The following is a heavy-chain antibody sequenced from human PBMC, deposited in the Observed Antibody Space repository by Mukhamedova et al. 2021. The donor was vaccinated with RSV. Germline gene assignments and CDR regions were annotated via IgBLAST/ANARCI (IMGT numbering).Heavy chain of an antibody. V-gene: IGHV3-30*02. CDR2: IRYDGSNK. J-gene: IGHJ4*02. CDR3: AKIRDKSYFDY. D-gene: IGHD2-21*01. Sequence: VEWVAFIRYDGSNKYYADSVKGRFTISRDNSKNTLYLQMNSLRAEDTAVYYCAKIRDKSYFDYCGQGTLVTVSS.